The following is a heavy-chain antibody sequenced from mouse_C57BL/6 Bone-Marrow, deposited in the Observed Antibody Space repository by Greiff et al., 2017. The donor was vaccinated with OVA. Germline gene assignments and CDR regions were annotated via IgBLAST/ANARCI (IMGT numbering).Heavy chain of an antibody. CDR2: ISDGGSYT. D-gene: IGHD4-1*02. V-gene: IGHV5-4*03. Sequence: EVKLVESGGGLVKPGGSLKLSCAASGFTFSSYAMSWVRQTPDKRLEWVATISDGGSYTYYPDNVKGRFTISRDNAKNNLYLQMSHLKSEDTAMYYCARSTGTVYFDYWGQGTTLTVSS. CDR1: GFTFSSYA. J-gene: IGHJ2*01. CDR3: ARSTGTVYFDY.